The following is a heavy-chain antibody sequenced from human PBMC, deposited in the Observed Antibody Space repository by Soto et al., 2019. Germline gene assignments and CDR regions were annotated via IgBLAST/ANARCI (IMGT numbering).Heavy chain of an antibody. J-gene: IGHJ6*02. CDR1: GGTFSIYS. CDR3: ARVEYSSLYGMDF. V-gene: IGHV1-69*13. CDR2: IIPIFGTA. Sequence: SVKVSCKASGGTFSIYSISWVRRAPGQGLEWMGGIIPIFGTANYAQKFQGRVTITADESTSTAYMELSSLRSEDTAVYYCARVEYSSLYGMDFWGQGTTVTVSS. D-gene: IGHD6-6*01.